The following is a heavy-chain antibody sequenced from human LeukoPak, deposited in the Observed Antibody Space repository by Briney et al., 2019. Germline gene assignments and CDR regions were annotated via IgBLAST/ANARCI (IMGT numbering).Heavy chain of an antibody. J-gene: IGHJ4*02. CDR1: GFTFSSYA. CDR2: ISSNGGST. D-gene: IGHD6-6*01. V-gene: IGHV3-64*01. CDR3: ARMLSAARPFDY. Sequence: GGSLRLSCAASGFTFSSYAMHWVRQAPGKGLEYVSAISSNGGSTYYANSVKGRFTISRDNSKNTLYLQMGSLRAEDMAVYYCARMLSAARPFDYWGQGTLVTVSS.